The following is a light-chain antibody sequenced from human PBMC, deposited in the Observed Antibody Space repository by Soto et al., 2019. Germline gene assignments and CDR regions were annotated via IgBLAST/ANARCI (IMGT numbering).Light chain of an antibody. CDR3: QQYNDWPLT. V-gene: IGKV3-15*01. J-gene: IGKJ5*01. CDR2: GAS. Sequence: EIVMTQSPDTLSVSPGERATLSCWASQSIGVSLAWFQQKPGQAPRILFSGASTRAPGVPVRFSASGSGTDFTLTIGSLQSEDFVVYYCQQYNDWPLTFGQGTRLDI. CDR1: QSIGVS.